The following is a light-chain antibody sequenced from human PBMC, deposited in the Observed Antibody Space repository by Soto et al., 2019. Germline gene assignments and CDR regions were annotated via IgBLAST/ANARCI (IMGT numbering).Light chain of an antibody. J-gene: IGKJ1*01. Sequence: DNQMTQSPSTLSASVGDRVTITCRASRSVDLWLAWYQQKPGKAPKLLIYDASSLEGGVPSRFSGSGSGTEFTLTISSLQRDDSATYYCQQYNTYSPTWTFGQGTKVDIK. V-gene: IGKV1-5*01. CDR1: RSVDLW. CDR3: QQYNTYSPTWT. CDR2: DAS.